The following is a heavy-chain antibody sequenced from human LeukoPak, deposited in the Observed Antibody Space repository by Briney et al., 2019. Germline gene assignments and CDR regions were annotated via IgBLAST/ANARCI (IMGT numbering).Heavy chain of an antibody. J-gene: IGHJ3*02. D-gene: IGHD3-22*01. CDR1: GFTFSSYA. Sequence: GGSLRLSCVASGFTFSSYAMHWVRQAPGKGLEFVSAISSNGGSTYYAKSVKGRFTVSRDNSKNTLSLQMGSLRAEDMAAYYCARRNYYVSSGYFSGDAFDIWGQGTMVTVSS. V-gene: IGHV3-64*01. CDR2: ISSNGGST. CDR3: ARRNYYVSSGYFSGDAFDI.